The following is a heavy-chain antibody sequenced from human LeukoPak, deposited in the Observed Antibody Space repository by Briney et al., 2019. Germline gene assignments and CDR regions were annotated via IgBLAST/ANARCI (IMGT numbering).Heavy chain of an antibody. D-gene: IGHD5-12*01. V-gene: IGHV3-74*01. CDR1: TSTGLVW. J-gene: IGHJ4*02. CDR2: IKSDGSSA. Sequence: GGSLRLSCVASTSTGLVWMDWVRKGPGKGLVWVSRIKSDGSSANYADSVKGRFTISRDNAKNTLYLQMNGLRAEDTAVYYCVRERGYSGYDLDYWGQGTLVTVSS. CDR3: VRERGYSGYDLDY.